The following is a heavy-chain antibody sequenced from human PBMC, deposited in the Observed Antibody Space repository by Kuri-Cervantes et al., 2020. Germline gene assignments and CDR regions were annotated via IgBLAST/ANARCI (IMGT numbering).Heavy chain of an antibody. CDR1: GFSLSTSGVC. CDR2: IDWDDDK. Sequence: SGPTLVKPTQTLTLTCTFSGFSLSTSGVCVSWVRQPPGKALEWLALIDWDDDKYYSTSLRTRLTISKDTSKNQVVLTMTNMDPVDTATYYCARMGYDSSGYRGMDVWGKGTTVTVSS. V-gene: IGHV2-70*20. CDR3: ARMGYDSSGYRGMDV. J-gene: IGHJ6*03. D-gene: IGHD3-22*01.